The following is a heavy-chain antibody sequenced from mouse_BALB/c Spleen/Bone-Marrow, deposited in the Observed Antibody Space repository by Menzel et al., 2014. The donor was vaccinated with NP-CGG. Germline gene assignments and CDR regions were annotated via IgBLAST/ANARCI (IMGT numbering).Heavy chain of an antibody. V-gene: IGHV1S56*01. J-gene: IGHJ3*01. Sequence: VQGVESGPELVEPGALVKISCKASGYTFTSYDINWVKQRPGQGLEWIGWIYPGDGSTKHNEKFKGKATLTADKSSSTAYMQLSSLTSENSAVYFCARSGDSSGYGFAYWGQGTLVTVSA. CDR2: IYPGDGST. D-gene: IGHD3-2*01. CDR1: GYTFTSYD. CDR3: ARSGDSSGYGFAY.